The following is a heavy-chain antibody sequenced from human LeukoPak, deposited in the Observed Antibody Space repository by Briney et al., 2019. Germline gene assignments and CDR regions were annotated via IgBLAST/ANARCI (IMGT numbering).Heavy chain of an antibody. V-gene: IGHV4-4*09. J-gene: IGHJ6*03. CDR3: ARLRGLYDSSGYFGSYYYMDV. CDR1: GGSISSYY. D-gene: IGHD3-22*01. CDR2: IYTSGST. Sequence: PSETLSLTCTVSGGSISSYYWSWIRQPPGKGLEWIGYIYTSGSTNYNPSLKSRVTISVDTSKNQFSLKLSSVTAADTAVYYCARLRGLYDSSGYFGSYYYMDVWGKGTTVTVSS.